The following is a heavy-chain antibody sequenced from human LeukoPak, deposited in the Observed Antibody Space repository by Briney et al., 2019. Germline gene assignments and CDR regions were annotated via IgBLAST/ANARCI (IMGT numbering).Heavy chain of an antibody. D-gene: IGHD4-17*01. V-gene: IGHV3-7*01. J-gene: IGHJ4*02. Sequence: GGSLRLSCAASGFTFSDYYMSWVRQAPGKGLEWVANIKQDGSEKDYVDSVKGRFTISRDNAKNSLYLQMNSLRAEDTAVYYCARDLGVTTVTDYWGQGTLVTVSS. CDR1: GFTFSDYY. CDR2: IKQDGSEK. CDR3: ARDLGVTTVTDY.